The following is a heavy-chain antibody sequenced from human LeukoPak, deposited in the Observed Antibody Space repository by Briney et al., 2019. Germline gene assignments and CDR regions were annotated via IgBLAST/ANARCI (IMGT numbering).Heavy chain of an antibody. CDR1: GYTFTSNY. V-gene: IGHV1-46*01. Sequence: ASVKVSCKAFGYTFTSNYMHWVRQAPGQGPEWMGVISPSGGSTTYAQKLQGRVTMTTDTSTSTAYMELRSLRSDDTAVYYCARGDRYGSGSYIYYWGQGTLVTVSS. CDR3: ARGDRYGSGSYIYY. D-gene: IGHD3-10*01. CDR2: ISPSGGST. J-gene: IGHJ4*02.